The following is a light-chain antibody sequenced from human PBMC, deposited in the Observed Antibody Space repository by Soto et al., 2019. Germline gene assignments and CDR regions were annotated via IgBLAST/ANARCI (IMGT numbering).Light chain of an antibody. CDR1: QSVSSN. Sequence: EIVTTQSPATLSVSPGERATLSCRASQSVSSNLAWYQQKPGQAPRLLIYGASTRATGIPARFSGSGSGTEFTLTISSLQSEDFAVYYCQQYNNWPRSTFGQGTRLEIK. J-gene: IGKJ5*01. CDR3: QQYNNWPRST. CDR2: GAS. V-gene: IGKV3-15*01.